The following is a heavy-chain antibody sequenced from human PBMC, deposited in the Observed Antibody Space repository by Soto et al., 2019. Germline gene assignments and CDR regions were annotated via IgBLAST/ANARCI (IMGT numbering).Heavy chain of an antibody. CDR3: ARVFRVYSYGPGDY. CDR2: ISYDGSNK. D-gene: IGHD5-18*01. V-gene: IGHV3-30-3*01. Sequence: QVQLVESGGGVVQPGRSLRLSCAASGFTFSSYAMHWVRQAPGKGLEWVAVISYDGSNKYYADSVKGRFTISRDNSKNTLYLQMNSLRAEDTAVYYCARVFRVYSYGPGDYWGQGTLVTVSS. CDR1: GFTFSSYA. J-gene: IGHJ4*02.